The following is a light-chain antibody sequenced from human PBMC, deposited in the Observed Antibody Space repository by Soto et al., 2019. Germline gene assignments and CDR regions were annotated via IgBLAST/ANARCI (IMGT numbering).Light chain of an antibody. CDR3: QHYQVGQPIA. CDR2: GAS. V-gene: IGKV3-20*01. CDR1: QSVGTR. J-gene: IGKJ5*01. Sequence: IVLTQSPDTLSFSPGERATLSCRASQSVGTRLAWYQHKTGQAPSLLMSGASSRATGIPDRFSGSGSETDFTLTISRLEPEYFALYYCQHYQVGQPIAFGRGTRLEIK.